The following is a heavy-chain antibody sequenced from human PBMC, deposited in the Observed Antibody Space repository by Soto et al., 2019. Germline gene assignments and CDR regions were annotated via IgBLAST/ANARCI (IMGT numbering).Heavy chain of an antibody. V-gene: IGHV1-18*04. D-gene: IGHD6-6*01. CDR3: ARDYSIAARRAYYYYGMDV. Sequence: ASVKVSCKASGYTFTSYGISWVRQAPGQGLEWMGWISAYNGNTNYAQKLQGRVTMTTDTSTSTAYMELRSLKSDDTAVYYCARDYSIAARRAYYYYGMDVWGQGTTVTVSS. CDR2: ISAYNGNT. J-gene: IGHJ6*02. CDR1: GYTFTSYG.